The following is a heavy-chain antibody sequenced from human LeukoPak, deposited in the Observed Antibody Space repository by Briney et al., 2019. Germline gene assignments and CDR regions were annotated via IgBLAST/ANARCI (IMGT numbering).Heavy chain of an antibody. V-gene: IGHV3-48*03. CDR3: VCSRGWFFDY. CDR1: GFTFSSCD. D-gene: IGHD6-19*01. Sequence: PGGSLRLSCAASGFTFSSCDMNWVRQARGKGLEWVSYISGSGRTKYLAGSVKGRFTISRDNAKNSLYLPMNNLRADGTAVYYCVCSRGWFFDYWGKGNLVTV. J-gene: IGHJ4*02. CDR2: ISGSGRTK.